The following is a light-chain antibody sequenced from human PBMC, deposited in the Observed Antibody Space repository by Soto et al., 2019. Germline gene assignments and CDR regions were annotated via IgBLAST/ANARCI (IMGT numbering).Light chain of an antibody. CDR1: QSISSY. CDR2: AAS. Sequence: DIQMTQSPSSLSASVGDRVTITCRASQSISSYLNWYQQKPGKAPKLLIYAASSLQSGVPSRFSGGRSGTDFTLTISSLQPEDFATYYCQQSYSTPYTFGQGTKLEIK. V-gene: IGKV1-39*01. CDR3: QQSYSTPYT. J-gene: IGKJ2*01.